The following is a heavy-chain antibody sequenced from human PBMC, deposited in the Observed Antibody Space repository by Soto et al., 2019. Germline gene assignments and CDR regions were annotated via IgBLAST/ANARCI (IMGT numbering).Heavy chain of an antibody. V-gene: IGHV1-8*01. J-gene: IGHJ6*03. CDR3: ARGFWGSSSWPVCYYYYYRDV. CDR1: GYTFTSYD. D-gene: IGHD6-6*01. CDR2: MNPNSGNT. Sequence: QVQLVQSGAEVKKPGASVKVSCKASGYTFTSYDINWVRQATGQGLEWMGWMNPNSGNTGYAQKFQGRGTMTRNTSISTAYRELSSLRSEDTAVYYCARGFWGSSSWPVCYYYYYRDVWGKGTTVTVSS.